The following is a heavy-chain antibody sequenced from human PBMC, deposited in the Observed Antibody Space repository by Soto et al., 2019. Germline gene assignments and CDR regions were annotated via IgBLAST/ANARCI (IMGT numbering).Heavy chain of an antibody. V-gene: IGHV3-23*01. CDR1: EFTFSTHA. CDR3: ANTVYCVSTCCDIPCEV. D-gene: IGHD2-2*02. J-gene: IGHJ4*02. Sequence: EVQLLESGGGLVQPGGSLRLSCAASEFTFSTHAMTWVRQAPGNGLEWVSSISGSGGSTYYADSVKGRFTISRDNSKKTLYLQMNSLRAEDAPVYPFANTVYCVSTCCDIPCEVGGQGPRVTVAA. CDR2: ISGSGGST.